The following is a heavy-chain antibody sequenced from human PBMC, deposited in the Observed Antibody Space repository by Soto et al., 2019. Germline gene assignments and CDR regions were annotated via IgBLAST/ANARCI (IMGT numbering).Heavy chain of an antibody. J-gene: IGHJ4*02. V-gene: IGHV4-39*01. CDR1: GVSISNSSYY. CDR2: IYYSGIT. Sequence: QLQLQESGPGLVKPSETLSLTCTVSGVSISNSSYYWGWIRRPPGKGLEWIGTIYYSGITYYNPSLKRRVTISVDTSKNQFSLQLTSVTAADTAVYYCARHGSNWGQGTLVTVSS. CDR3: ARHGSN.